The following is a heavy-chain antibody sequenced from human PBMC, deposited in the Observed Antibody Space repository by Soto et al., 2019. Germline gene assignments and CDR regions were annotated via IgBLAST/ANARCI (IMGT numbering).Heavy chain of an antibody. D-gene: IGHD2-21*01. CDR1: GYAFSAYY. CDR2: VNPHTGDT. Sequence: QVHLVQSGAEVKKPGASVKVACQASGYAFSAYYIHWVRQAPGQGLQWMDWVNPHTGDTNYTQTFQGRVTLTTDTSPNPASMDLTGLTSADTAVYYCARRHGARSNVFRSAFPLDYWGQGTLVVVPS. J-gene: IGHJ4*02. CDR3: ARRHGARSNVFRSAFPLDY. V-gene: IGHV1-2*02.